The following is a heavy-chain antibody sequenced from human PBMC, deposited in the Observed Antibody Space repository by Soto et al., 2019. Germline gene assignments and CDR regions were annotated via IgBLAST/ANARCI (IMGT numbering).Heavy chain of an antibody. CDR3: ARDLMPNDRGLGDLAY. CDR1: GFTFNKYS. J-gene: IGHJ4*02. V-gene: IGHV3-21*02. CDR2: ITSETGDQ. D-gene: IGHD3-22*01. Sequence: EVRLVESGGGLVKPGGSLRLSCAASGFTFNKYSMNWVRQAPGKGLEWVSSITSETGDQYYADSVKGRFIISRDNTNNSLSLQVTSLRDEDTAVYYCARDLMPNDRGLGDLAYWGQGPLVTVSS.